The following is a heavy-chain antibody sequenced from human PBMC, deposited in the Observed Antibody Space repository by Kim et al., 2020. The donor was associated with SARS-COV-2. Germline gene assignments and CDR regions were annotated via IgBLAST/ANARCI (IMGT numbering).Heavy chain of an antibody. Sequence: GGSLRLSCAASGFTFSSYGMHWVRQAPGKGLEWVAVISYDGSNKYYADSVKGRFTISRDNSKNTLYLQMNSLRAEDTAVYYCAKDLHSSGYDSYYYGMDVWGQGTTVTVSS. CDR3: AKDLHSSGYDSYYYGMDV. V-gene: IGHV3-30*18. CDR1: GFTFSSYG. CDR2: ISYDGSNK. D-gene: IGHD3-22*01. J-gene: IGHJ6*02.